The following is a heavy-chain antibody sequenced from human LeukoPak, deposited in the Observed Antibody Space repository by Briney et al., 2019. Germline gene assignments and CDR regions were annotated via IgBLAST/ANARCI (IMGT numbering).Heavy chain of an antibody. CDR3: ARKGELERRRSWDY. V-gene: IGHV3-7*03. J-gene: IGHJ4*02. CDR2: IKQDGSEK. Sequence: GSLRLSCAASGFTFSSYWMSWVRQAPGKGLEWVANIKQDGSEKYYVDSVKGRFTISRDNAKNSLYLQMNSLRAEDTAVYYCARKGELERRRSWDYWGQGTLVTVSS. D-gene: IGHD1-1*01. CDR1: GFTFSSYW.